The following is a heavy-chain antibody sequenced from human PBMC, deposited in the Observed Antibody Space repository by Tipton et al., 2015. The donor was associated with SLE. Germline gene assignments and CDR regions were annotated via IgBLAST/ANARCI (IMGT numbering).Heavy chain of an antibody. CDR3: ARSRAARPRGYFDY. V-gene: IGHV4-30-4*07. CDR1: GGSISSGGHS. J-gene: IGHJ4*02. Sequence: TLSLTCAVYGGSISSGGHSWSWIRQPPGKGLEWIGYIYYSGSTNYNPSLKSRVTISVDTSKNQFSLKLSSVTAADTAVYYCARSRAARPRGYFDYWGQGTLVTVSS. CDR2: IYYSGST. D-gene: IGHD6-6*01.